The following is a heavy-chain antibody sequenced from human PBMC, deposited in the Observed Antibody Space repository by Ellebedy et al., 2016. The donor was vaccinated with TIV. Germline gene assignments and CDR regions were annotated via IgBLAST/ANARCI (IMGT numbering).Heavy chain of an antibody. D-gene: IGHD3-9*01. V-gene: IGHV3-9*01. CDR3: ARKYYDIRGNYYYGMDV. CDR2: ISWNSGSI. CDR1: GFTFSTYA. Sequence: GGSLRLSCAASGFTFSTYAMHWVRQAPGKGLEWVSGISWNSGSIGYADSVKGRFTISRDNAKNSLYLQMNSLRAEDTAVYYCARKYYDIRGNYYYGMDVWGQGTTVTVSS. J-gene: IGHJ6*02.